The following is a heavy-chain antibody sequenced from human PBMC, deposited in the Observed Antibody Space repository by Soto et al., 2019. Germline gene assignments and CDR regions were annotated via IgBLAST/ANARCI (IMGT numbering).Heavy chain of an antibody. D-gene: IGHD4-17*01. Sequence: EVQLLESGGGLVQPGGSLRLSCAASGFTFASYAMTWVRQAPGKGLEWVSDIRGSGGGTYYADSVKVRFTISRDNSKNTLYLQMNSLRAEDTAVYYCATDRGYVYGDYLFDYWGQGTLVTVAS. CDR3: ATDRGYVYGDYLFDY. CDR2: IRGSGGGT. CDR1: GFTFASYA. V-gene: IGHV3-23*01. J-gene: IGHJ4*02.